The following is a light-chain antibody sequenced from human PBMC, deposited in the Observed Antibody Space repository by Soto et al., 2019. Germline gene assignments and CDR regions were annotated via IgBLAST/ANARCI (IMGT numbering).Light chain of an antibody. Sequence: EIVLTHSPATLSLSPGERATLCCRASQSVSSYLAWYQQKPGQAPRLLIYDASNRATGIPARFSGGGSGTDFTLTISSLEPEDFAVYYCQQRFNWPRFTFGQGTKLELK. CDR3: QQRFNWPRFT. V-gene: IGKV3-11*01. J-gene: IGKJ2*01. CDR1: QSVSSY. CDR2: DAS.